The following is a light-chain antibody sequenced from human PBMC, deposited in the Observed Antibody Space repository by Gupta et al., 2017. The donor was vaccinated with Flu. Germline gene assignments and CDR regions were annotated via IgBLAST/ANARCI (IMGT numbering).Light chain of an antibody. CDR3: MQALQTG. Sequence: LPVTPGEPASISCRSSQSLLHSNGYNYLDWYLQKPGQSPQLLIYLGSNRASGVPDRFSGGGSGTDVTLKISRVEAEDVGVYYCMQALQTGFGQGTKLEIK. CDR2: LGS. J-gene: IGKJ2*03. CDR1: QSLLHSNGYNY. V-gene: IGKV2-28*01.